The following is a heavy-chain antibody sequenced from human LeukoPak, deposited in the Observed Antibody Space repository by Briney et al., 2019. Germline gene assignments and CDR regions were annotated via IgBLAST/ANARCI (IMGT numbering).Heavy chain of an antibody. J-gene: IGHJ4*02. D-gene: IGHD3-22*01. CDR1: GGSFSGYY. CDR3: ARLFVRWKYYDSSGYYP. CDR2: INHSGST. Sequence: PSETLSLTCAVYGGSFSGYYWSWIRQPPGKGLERIGEINHSGSTNYNPSLKSRVTISVDTSKNQFSLKLSSVTAADTAVYYCARLFVRWKYYDSSGYYPWGQGTLVTVSS. V-gene: IGHV4-34*01.